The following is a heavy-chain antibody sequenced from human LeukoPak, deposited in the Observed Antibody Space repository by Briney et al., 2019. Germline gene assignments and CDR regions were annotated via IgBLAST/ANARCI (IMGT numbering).Heavy chain of an antibody. CDR1: GFTFSSYG. CDR3: AKEGPSRSSTSCPDAFDI. D-gene: IGHD2-2*01. J-gene: IGHJ3*02. V-gene: IGHV3-23*01. Sequence: PGGSLRLSCAASGFTFSSYGMSWVRQAPGKGLEWVSAISGSGGSTYYADSVKGRFTISRDNSKNTLYLQMNSLRAEDTAVYYCAKEGPSRSSTSCPDAFDIWGQGTMVTVSS. CDR2: ISGSGGST.